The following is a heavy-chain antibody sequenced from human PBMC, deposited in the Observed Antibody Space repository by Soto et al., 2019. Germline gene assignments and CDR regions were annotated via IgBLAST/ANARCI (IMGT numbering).Heavy chain of an antibody. J-gene: IGHJ4*02. CDR3: AKDLSRIQLWLLPYYYFDY. D-gene: IGHD5-18*01. V-gene: IGHV3-30*18. CDR1: GFTFSSYG. CDR2: ISYDGSNK. Sequence: HPGGSLRLSCAASGFTFSSYGMHWVRQAPGKGLEWVAVISYDGSNKYYADSVKGRFTISRDNSKNTLYLQMNSLRAEDTAVYYCAKDLSRIQLWLLPYYYFDYWGQGTLVTVSS.